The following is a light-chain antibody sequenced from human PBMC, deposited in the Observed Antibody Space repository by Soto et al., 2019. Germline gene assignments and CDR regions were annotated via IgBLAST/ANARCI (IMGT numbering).Light chain of an antibody. CDR2: EVS. J-gene: IGLJ1*01. CDR1: SSGVGGYNY. Sequence: QSALTQPRSVSGSPGQSVTISCAGTSSGVGGYNYVSWYQQHPGKAPKLMIYEVSKRPSGVSNRFSGSKSGNTASLTISGLQAEDEADYYCCSYAGSPYVFGTGTKVTVL. CDR3: CSYAGSPYV. V-gene: IGLV2-11*01.